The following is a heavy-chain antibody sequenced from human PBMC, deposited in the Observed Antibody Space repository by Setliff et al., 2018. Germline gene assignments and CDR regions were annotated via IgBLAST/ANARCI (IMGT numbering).Heavy chain of an antibody. Sequence: VGSLRLSCSTSGFTFDDYAMHWVRQAPGKGLEWVSLISWDGTRTNYVDSLKGRVTISRDNSKNSLFLQMNSLRVEDTALYYCVKDTGNGGNTGLDYWGQGTLVTVSS. CDR2: ISWDGTRT. J-gene: IGHJ4*02. CDR3: VKDTGNGGNTGLDY. CDR1: GFTFDDYA. V-gene: IGHV3-43D*04. D-gene: IGHD2-15*01.